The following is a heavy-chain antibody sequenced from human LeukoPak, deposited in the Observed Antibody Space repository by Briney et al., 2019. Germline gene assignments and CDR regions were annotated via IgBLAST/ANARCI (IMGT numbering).Heavy chain of an antibody. V-gene: IGHV3-30*02. CDR2: IRYDGSNK. D-gene: IGHD3-9*01. CDR1: GFTFSSYG. Sequence: GGSLRLSCAASGFTFSSYGMHWVRQAPGKGLEWVAFIRYDGSNKYYADSVKGRFTISRDNSKNTLYLQMNSLRAEDTAVYYCAKDHYDILTDTHYYYYYMDVWGKGTTVTISS. CDR3: AKDHYDILTDTHYYYYYMDV. J-gene: IGHJ6*03.